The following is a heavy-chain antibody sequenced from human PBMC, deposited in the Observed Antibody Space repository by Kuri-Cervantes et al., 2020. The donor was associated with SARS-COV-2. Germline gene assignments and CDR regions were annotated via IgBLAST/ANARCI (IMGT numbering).Heavy chain of an antibody. CDR2: ISSSSSTI. CDR1: GFTFSSYW. Sequence: GESLKISCAASGFTFSSYWVSWVRQAPGKGLEWVSYISSSSSTIYYADSVKGRFTISRDNAKNSLYLQMNSLRAEDTAVYYCAREVTIFGAVSRGFDPWGQGTLVTVSS. CDR3: AREVTIFGAVSRGFDP. J-gene: IGHJ5*02. D-gene: IGHD3-3*01. V-gene: IGHV3-48*01.